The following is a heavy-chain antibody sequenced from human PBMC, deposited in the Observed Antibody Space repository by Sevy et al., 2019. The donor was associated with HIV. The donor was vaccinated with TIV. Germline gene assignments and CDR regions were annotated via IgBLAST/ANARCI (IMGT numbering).Heavy chain of an antibody. CDR2: ISYDGSNK. Sequence: GGSLRLSCAASGFTFSSYAMHWVRQAPGKGLEWVAVISYDGSNKYYADSVKGRFTISRDNPKNKLYLQMNSLRAEDTAVYYCASERGYSGYDFGDYVWGSYPNDYWGQGTLVTVSS. V-gene: IGHV3-30-3*01. D-gene: IGHD3-16*02. CDR3: ASERGYSGYDFGDYVWGSYPNDY. CDR1: GFTFSSYA. J-gene: IGHJ4*02.